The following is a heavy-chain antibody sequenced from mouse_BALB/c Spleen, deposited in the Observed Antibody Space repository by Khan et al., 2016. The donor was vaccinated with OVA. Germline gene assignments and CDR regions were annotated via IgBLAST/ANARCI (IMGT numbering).Heavy chain of an antibody. J-gene: IGHJ3*01. Sequence: EVQLVESGPGLVKPSQSLSLTYTVTGYSITSEYAWNWIRHFPGNKLEWMGYINYSGNTRYNPSLKSRISITRDTSKNQFFLQLNSVTTEDTATYYCTRKDYYDYDPFPYWGQGTLVTVSA. CDR2: INYSGNT. CDR1: GYSITSEYA. D-gene: IGHD2-4*01. CDR3: TRKDYYDYDPFPY. V-gene: IGHV3-2*02.